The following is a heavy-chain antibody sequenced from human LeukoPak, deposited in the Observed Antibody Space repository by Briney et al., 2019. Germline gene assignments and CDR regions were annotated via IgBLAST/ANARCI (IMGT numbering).Heavy chain of an antibody. CDR2: ISSSGTSK. Sequence: PGGSLRLSCAASGFTFSSYEMSWVRQAPGKGLEWIAYISSSGTSKHYADSVKGRFTISRDNAKNSLYLQMNSLRAEDTAVYYCARGGVGLLIIPGWEYDNYGLDVWGQGTTVTVSS. D-gene: IGHD3/OR15-3a*01. J-gene: IGHJ6*02. CDR3: ARGGVGLLIIPGWEYDNYGLDV. CDR1: GFTFSSYE. V-gene: IGHV3-48*03.